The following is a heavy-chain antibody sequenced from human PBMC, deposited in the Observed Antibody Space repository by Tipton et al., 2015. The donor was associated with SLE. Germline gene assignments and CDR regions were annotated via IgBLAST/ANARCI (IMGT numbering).Heavy chain of an antibody. V-gene: IGHV4-39*07. CDR1: NGSITSLYDY. CDR2: VFYGGRY. J-gene: IGHJ6*02. CDR3: ARSPNKDCTGGVCFHGLGV. Sequence: GLVKPSETLSLTCTVSNGSITSLYDYWGWVRQPPGKGLEWLGSVFYGGRYYYNPSLKSRLTISLDTSKNQFSLNLTSVTAADTAVFYCARSPNKDCTGGVCFHGLGVWGQGTTVTVSS. D-gene: IGHD2-8*02.